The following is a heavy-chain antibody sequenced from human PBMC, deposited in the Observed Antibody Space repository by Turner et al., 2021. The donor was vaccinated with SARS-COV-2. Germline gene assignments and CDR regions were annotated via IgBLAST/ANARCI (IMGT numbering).Heavy chain of an antibody. CDR1: GYTVASYG. J-gene: IGHJ5*02. V-gene: IGHV1-18*01. Sequence: VPLVQSGAEVKKPGASVKVSCKASGYTVASYGISWVRQAPGQGLEWMGWISAYNGNTNYAQKLQGRVTMTTDTSTSTADMELRSLRADDTAVYYCAREPFTYYYDSSGNWFDPWGQGTLVTVSS. CDR2: ISAYNGNT. D-gene: IGHD3-22*01. CDR3: AREPFTYYYDSSGNWFDP.